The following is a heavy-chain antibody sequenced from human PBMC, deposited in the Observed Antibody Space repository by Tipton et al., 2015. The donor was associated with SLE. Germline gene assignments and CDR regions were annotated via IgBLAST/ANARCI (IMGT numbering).Heavy chain of an antibody. CDR3: ARSRRETYWWESFDI. CDR1: NGSISKYY. D-gene: IGHD1-26*01. Sequence: LRLSCIVSNGSISKYYWSWIRQPPGKGLEWIGYIYYSGSTSYNPSLKSRVTTSADTSKNQLSLKLTSVTAADTAVYYCARSRRETYWWESFDIWGQGKMVTVSA. V-gene: IGHV4-59*01. CDR2: IYYSGST. J-gene: IGHJ3*02.